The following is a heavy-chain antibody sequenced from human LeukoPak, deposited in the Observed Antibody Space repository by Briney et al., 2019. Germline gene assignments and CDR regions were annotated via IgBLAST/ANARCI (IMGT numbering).Heavy chain of an antibody. CDR3: ARDLGEFS. Sequence: GGSLRLSCAASGFTFSNYWMTWVRQAPGKGLEWVANIKQDGSDKNYVDSVKGRFTISRDNAKNSLYLQMNSLRAEDTAVYYCARDLGEFSWGQGTLVTVSS. J-gene: IGHJ5*02. D-gene: IGHD3-10*01. CDR1: GFTFSNYW. CDR2: IKQDGSDK. V-gene: IGHV3-7*04.